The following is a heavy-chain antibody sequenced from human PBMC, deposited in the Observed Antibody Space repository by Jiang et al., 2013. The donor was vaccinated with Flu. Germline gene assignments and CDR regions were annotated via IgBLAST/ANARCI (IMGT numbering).Heavy chain of an antibody. Sequence: VQLLESGGDLVQPGGSLRLSCAASGFTFSSYAMLWVRQAPGKGLEWVSAISGSRGSTYYADSVKGRFTISRDNSKDALYLQMNSLRAEDTAVYYCAKRLISGIAVAGAGKALDYWGQGTLVTVSS. CDR2: ISGSRGST. CDR1: GFTFSSYA. V-gene: IGHV3-23*01. J-gene: IGHJ4*02. CDR3: AKRLISGIAVAGAGKALDY. D-gene: IGHD6-19*01.